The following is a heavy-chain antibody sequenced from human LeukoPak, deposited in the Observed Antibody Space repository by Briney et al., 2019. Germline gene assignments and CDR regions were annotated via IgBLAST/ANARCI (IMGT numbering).Heavy chain of an antibody. CDR1: GFTFSSYA. V-gene: IGHV3-66*01. CDR3: ARAGRDYDILTGYSVPDY. CDR2: IYSGGST. Sequence: GGSLRLSCAASGFTFSSYATSWVRQAPGKGLEWVSVIYSGGSTYYADSVKGRFTISRDNSKNTLYLQMNSLRVEDTAVYYCARAGRDYDILTGYSVPDYWGQGTLVTVSS. D-gene: IGHD3-9*01. J-gene: IGHJ4*02.